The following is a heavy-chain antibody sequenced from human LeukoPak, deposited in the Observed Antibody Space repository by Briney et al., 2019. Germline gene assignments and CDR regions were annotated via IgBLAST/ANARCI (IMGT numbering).Heavy chain of an antibody. D-gene: IGHD6-19*01. J-gene: IGHJ4*02. CDR2: ISYDGSNK. CDR3: ARDVSSDWPSAGFDY. CDR1: GFTFSSYA. Sequence: GGSLRLSCAASGFTFSSYAMHWVRQAPGKGLEWVAVISYDGSNKYYADSVKGRFTISRDNSKNTLYLQMNSLRAEDTAVYYCARDVSSDWPSAGFDYWGQGTLVTVSS. V-gene: IGHV3-30-3*01.